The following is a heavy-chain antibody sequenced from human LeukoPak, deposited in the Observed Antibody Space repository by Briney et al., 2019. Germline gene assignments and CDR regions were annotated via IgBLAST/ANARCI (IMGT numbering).Heavy chain of an antibody. V-gene: IGHV3-23*01. D-gene: IGHD6-13*01. J-gene: IGHJ4*02. CDR1: RFTFSSYA. CDR3: AKIPWYSSGWSIDY. Sequence: GGSLRLSCAASRFTFSSYAMSWVRQAPGKGLERVSGVSGNGAGTYYADSVKGRFTISRDNSKNMLYLQMNSLRAEDTAVYYCAKIPWYSSGWSIDYWGQGTLVTVSS. CDR2: VSGNGAGT.